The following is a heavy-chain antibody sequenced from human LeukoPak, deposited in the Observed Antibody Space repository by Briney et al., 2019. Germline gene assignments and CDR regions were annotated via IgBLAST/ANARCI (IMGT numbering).Heavy chain of an antibody. D-gene: IGHD1-7*01. CDR1: GFTFDDYA. CDR2: ISTNSGSM. CDR3: AKTTGTNDAFDI. V-gene: IGHV3-9*01. J-gene: IGHJ3*02. Sequence: PGGSLRLSCAASGFTFDDYAMHWVRQAPGKGLEWVSSISTNSGSMDYADSMKGRFVISRDNAKNSLYLQMNSLRPVDTALYYCAKTTGTNDAFDIWGQGTMVTVSS.